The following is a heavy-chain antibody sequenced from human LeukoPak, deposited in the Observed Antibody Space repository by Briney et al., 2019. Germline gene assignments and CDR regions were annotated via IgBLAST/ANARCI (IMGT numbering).Heavy chain of an antibody. Sequence: GGSLRLSCAASGFRFSNFAMSWVRQAPGKGLEWVSLIIGSSGDTLYADSVKGRFTISRDISKNRLYLQMNSLKAEDTALYYCAKGAYDYIEMGYFDDWGQGTLLTVSS. CDR2: IIGSSGDT. V-gene: IGHV3-23*01. J-gene: IGHJ4*02. D-gene: IGHD5-12*01. CDR1: GFRFSNFA. CDR3: AKGAYDYIEMGYFDD.